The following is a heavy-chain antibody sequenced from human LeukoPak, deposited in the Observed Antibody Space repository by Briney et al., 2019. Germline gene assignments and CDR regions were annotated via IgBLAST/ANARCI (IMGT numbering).Heavy chain of an antibody. CDR2: ISGLSTHI. CDR1: GLTFSDYD. J-gene: IGHJ4*02. Sequence: GGSLRLSCSASGLTFSDYDMNWVRQAPGKGLEWVSSISGLSTHIYYGDSVKGRFSISRDNAKNSVYLQMNSLGVEDTAIYYCARAFPPLRTSSAGDLWGQGILVTVSS. D-gene: IGHD3-16*01. CDR3: ARAFPPLRTSSAGDL. V-gene: IGHV3-69-1*02.